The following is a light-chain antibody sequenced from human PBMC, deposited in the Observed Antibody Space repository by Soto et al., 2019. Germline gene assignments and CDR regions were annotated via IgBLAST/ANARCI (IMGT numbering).Light chain of an antibody. CDR2: GAS. CDR3: QERSNWPQLT. J-gene: IGKJ4*01. V-gene: IGKV3-11*01. Sequence: EVVMTQSPATLSVSPGERATLSCRASQSVTTNMAWYQQKPGQAPRLLIYGASIRATGIPARFSASGSGTDFTLTISSLEAEDFAIYYCQERSNWPQLTFGGGTKVDIK. CDR1: QSVTTN.